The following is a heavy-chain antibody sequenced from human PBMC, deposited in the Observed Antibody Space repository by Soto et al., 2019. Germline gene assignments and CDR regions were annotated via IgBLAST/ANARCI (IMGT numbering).Heavy chain of an antibody. Sequence: ASVKVSCKASGYTFTSCGISWVRQAPGQGLEWMGWISAYNGNTNYAQKLQGRVTMTTDTSTSTAYMELRSLRSDDTAVYYCAREAALAVAGNYYYYGMGVWGQGTTVTVSS. CDR3: AREAALAVAGNYYYYGMGV. D-gene: IGHD6-19*01. CDR1: GYTFTSCG. J-gene: IGHJ6*02. CDR2: ISAYNGNT. V-gene: IGHV1-18*01.